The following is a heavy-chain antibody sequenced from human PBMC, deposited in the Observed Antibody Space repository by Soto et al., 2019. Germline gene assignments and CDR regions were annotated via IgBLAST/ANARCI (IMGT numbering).Heavy chain of an antibody. J-gene: IGHJ4*02. Sequence: EVQLLESGGGLVQPGGTLRRSCAASGFTFSSYAMSWVRQAPGKGLEWVSAISGSGGSTYYADSVKGRFTISRDNSKNTLYLQINSLRAEDTAVYYCAKDPGPGTLFVDYLDYWGQGTLVTVSS. CDR1: GFTFSSYA. D-gene: IGHD6-13*01. CDR3: AKDPGPGTLFVDYLDY. V-gene: IGHV3-23*01. CDR2: ISGSGGST.